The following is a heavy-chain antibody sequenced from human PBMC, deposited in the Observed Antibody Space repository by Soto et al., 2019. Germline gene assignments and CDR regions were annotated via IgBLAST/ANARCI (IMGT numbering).Heavy chain of an antibody. V-gene: IGHV3-30-3*01. Sequence: GGSLRLSCAASGLTFSTYAMHWVRQAPGKGLEWVAVISYDGDNKYYADFAKGRFTISRDNSKNTLFLQMNSLRAEDTAVYYCARDQLYYNDISGRPLNAFDIWGQGTMVTVSS. CDR1: GLTFSTYA. CDR3: ARDQLYYNDISGRPLNAFDI. CDR2: ISYDGDNK. J-gene: IGHJ3*02. D-gene: IGHD3-22*01.